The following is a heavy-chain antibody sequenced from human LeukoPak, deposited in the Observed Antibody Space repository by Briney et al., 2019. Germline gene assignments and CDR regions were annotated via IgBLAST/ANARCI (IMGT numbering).Heavy chain of an antibody. CDR2: ISGSGGST. CDR1: GFTFSSYA. Sequence: PGGSLRLSCAASGFTFSSYAMSWVRQAPGKGLEWVSAISGSGGSTYYADSVKGRFTISRDNSKNSLYLQMISLRDEDTAVYYCARSSSSTLYWGQGTLVTVSS. CDR3: ARSSSSTLY. J-gene: IGHJ4*02. V-gene: IGHV3-23*01.